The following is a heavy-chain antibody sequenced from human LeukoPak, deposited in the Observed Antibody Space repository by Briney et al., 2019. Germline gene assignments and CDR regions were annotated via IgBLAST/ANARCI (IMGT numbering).Heavy chain of an antibody. V-gene: IGHV4-31*03. CDR3: ARGYYVSSGYYYFDY. D-gene: IGHD3-22*01. J-gene: IGHJ4*02. CDR2: IYYSGST. CDR1: GGSISSVGYY. Sequence: SETLSLTCTVSGGSISSVGYYWSWIRQHPGKGLEWIGYIYYSGSTYYNPSLKSRVTISVDTSKNQFSLKLSSVTAADTAVYYCARGYYVSSGYYYFDYWGQGTLVTVSS.